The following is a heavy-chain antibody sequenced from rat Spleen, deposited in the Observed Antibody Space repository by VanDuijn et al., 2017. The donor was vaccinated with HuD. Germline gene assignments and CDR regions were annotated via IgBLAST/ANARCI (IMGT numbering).Heavy chain of an antibody. CDR2: ISSGGST. CDR3: TRPNNPYWYFDF. D-gene: IGHD1-10*01. V-gene: IGHV2S12*01. Sequence: QVQLKESGPGLVQPSQTLSLTCTVSGFSLISNGVSWVRQPPGKGLEWIAAISSGGSTYYNSALKSRLSISRDTSKSQVFLKMNSLQTEDTAIYFCTRPNNPYWYFDFWGPGTMVTVSS. J-gene: IGHJ1*01. CDR1: GFSLISNG.